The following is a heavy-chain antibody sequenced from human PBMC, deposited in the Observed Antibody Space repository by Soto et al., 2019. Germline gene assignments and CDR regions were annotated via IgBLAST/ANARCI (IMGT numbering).Heavy chain of an antibody. J-gene: IGHJ3*02. V-gene: IGHV3-48*01. CDR3: AGHEIRVDSFDM. CDR1: GFTFSNYN. Sequence: GGSLRLSCAASGFTFSNYNMNWVRQAPGKGLEWVSYISSSSSTTYHADSVKGRFTISRDNAKSSLYLQMNSLRAEDTAVYYCAGHEIRVDSFDMWGQGTMVTVSS. CDR2: ISSSSSTT.